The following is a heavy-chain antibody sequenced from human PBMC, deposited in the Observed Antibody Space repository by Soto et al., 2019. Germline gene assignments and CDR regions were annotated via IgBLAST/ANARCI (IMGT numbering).Heavy chain of an antibody. CDR2: IYYSGST. CDR1: GGSISSGGYY. J-gene: IGHJ6*02. CDR3: ARGYDFWSGSHGMDV. V-gene: IGHV4-31*03. D-gene: IGHD3-3*01. Sequence: SETLSLTCTVSGGSISSGGYYWSWIRQRPGKGLEWIGYIYYSGSTYYNPSLKSRVTISVDTSKNQFSLKLSSVTAADTAVYYCARGYDFWSGSHGMDVWGQGTTVTVSS.